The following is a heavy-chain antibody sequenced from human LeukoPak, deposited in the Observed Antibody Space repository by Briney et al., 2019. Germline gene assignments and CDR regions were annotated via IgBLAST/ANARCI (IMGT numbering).Heavy chain of an antibody. Sequence: GGSLTLSCAASGFTFKNYAMSWVRQTPRMGLEWVSAISDNDGSTYYTHSVKGRFTISRDNSKDTVYLQMNNLRAADTALYFCVRHDSYIPFWGQGSLVTVSS. CDR3: VRHDSYIPF. CDR1: GFTFKNYA. D-gene: IGHD5-18*01. CDR2: ISDNDGST. J-gene: IGHJ1*01. V-gene: IGHV3-23*01.